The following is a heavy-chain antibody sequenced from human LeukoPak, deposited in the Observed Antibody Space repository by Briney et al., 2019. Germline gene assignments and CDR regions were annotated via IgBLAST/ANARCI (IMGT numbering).Heavy chain of an antibody. CDR3: ARLVGVTKTFDY. CDR1: GYIFANYW. Sequence: PGESLKISCKGSGYIFANYWIGWVRQMARKGLEWMGIIYPRDSDTRYSPSFQGQVTISADKSISTAYLQWSSLKASDTAMYFCARLVGVTKTFDYWGQGTLVTVSS. J-gene: IGHJ4*02. V-gene: IGHV5-51*01. CDR2: IYPRDSDT. D-gene: IGHD2-2*01.